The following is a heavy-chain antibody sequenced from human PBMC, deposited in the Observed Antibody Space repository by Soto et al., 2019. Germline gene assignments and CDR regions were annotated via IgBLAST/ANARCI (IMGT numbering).Heavy chain of an antibody. CDR2: INHSGST. CDR1: GGSFSGYY. Sequence: QVQLQQWGAGLLKPSETLSLTCAVYGGSFSGYYWSWIRQPPGKGLEWIWEINHSGSTNYNPSLKSRVTISVDTSKNQFSLKLSSVTAADTAVYYCARASGSSSSDYWGQGTLVTVSS. D-gene: IGHD6-6*01. J-gene: IGHJ4*02. V-gene: IGHV4-34*01. CDR3: ARASGSSSSDY.